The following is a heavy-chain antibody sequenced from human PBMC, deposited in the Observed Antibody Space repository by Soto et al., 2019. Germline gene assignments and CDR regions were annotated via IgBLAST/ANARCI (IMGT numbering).Heavy chain of an antibody. V-gene: IGHV1-18*01. J-gene: IGHJ4*02. Sequence: QVQLVQSGAEVKKPGASVKVSCKTSGYTFSKYGITWIRQAPGQGLEYMGWISTYNGNTDYAQKLQGRVTMTTDTSTNTAYMELRSLRSDDTAVFYCATDGVVTASPFDYWGQGTLVPVSS. CDR1: GYTFSKYG. D-gene: IGHD2-21*02. CDR3: ATDGVVTASPFDY. CDR2: ISTYNGNT.